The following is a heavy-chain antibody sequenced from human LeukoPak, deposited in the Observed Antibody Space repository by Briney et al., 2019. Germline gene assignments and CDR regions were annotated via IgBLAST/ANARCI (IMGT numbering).Heavy chain of an antibody. CDR2: FDPEDGET. Sequence: ASVKVSCKVSGYTLTELSMHWVRQAPGKGLEWMGGFDPEDGETIYAQKFQGRVTMTEDTSTDTAYMELSSLRSEDTAVYYCATGWSPYDLSDAFDIWGQGTMVTVSS. D-gene: IGHD3-3*01. J-gene: IGHJ3*02. CDR1: GYTLTELS. CDR3: ATGWSPYDLSDAFDI. V-gene: IGHV1-24*01.